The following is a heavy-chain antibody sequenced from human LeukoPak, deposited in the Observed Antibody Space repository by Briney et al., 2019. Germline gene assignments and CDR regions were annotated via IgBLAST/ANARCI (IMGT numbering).Heavy chain of an antibody. Sequence: ASVKVSCKASGYTFTGYYIHWVRQAPGQGLEWMGWINPNSGGTNYAQKFQGRVSMTTDTSTSTAYMELRSLRSDDTAAYYCARVRPYYYYYYMDVWGRGTTVTVSS. CDR1: GYTFTGYY. CDR2: INPNSGGT. CDR3: ARVRPYYYYYYMDV. V-gene: IGHV1-2*02. J-gene: IGHJ6*03.